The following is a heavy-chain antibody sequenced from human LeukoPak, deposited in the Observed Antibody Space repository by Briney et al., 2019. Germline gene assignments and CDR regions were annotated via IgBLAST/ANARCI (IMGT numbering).Heavy chain of an antibody. Sequence: QPGGSLRLSCAASGFTFSSFEMNWVRQAPGKGLEWVSYISGGGETVYYTDSVKGRFTISRDNAKNSLYLQMTSLRAEDTALYYCARAQHIVVVTAIPSFDYWGQGTLVTVSS. CDR1: GFTFSSFE. V-gene: IGHV3-48*03. J-gene: IGHJ4*02. CDR3: ARAQHIVVVTAIPSFDY. CDR2: ISGGGETV. D-gene: IGHD2-21*02.